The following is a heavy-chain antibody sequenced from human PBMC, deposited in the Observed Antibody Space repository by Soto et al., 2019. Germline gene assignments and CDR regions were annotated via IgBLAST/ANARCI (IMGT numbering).Heavy chain of an antibody. Sequence: DVQLVESGGRLVRPGGSLRLSCAAPGFTFSSYWMHWVHQVPGKGLVWVSRINEYGSVINYADSVKGRFTIFRDNSKNTLYLEMNSPRAEGAAVYYCTIDIGGRGAYWGQGTLVTVSS. CDR3: TIDIGGRGAY. CDR2: INEYGSVI. CDR1: GFTFSSYW. D-gene: IGHD3-16*01. J-gene: IGHJ4*02. V-gene: IGHV3-74*01.